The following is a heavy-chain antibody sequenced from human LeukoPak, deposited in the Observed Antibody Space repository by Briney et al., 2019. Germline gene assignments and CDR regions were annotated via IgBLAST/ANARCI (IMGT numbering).Heavy chain of an antibody. J-gene: IGHJ4*02. D-gene: IGHD5-12*01. V-gene: IGHV4-59*01. CDR3: ARGFDSKSTYFDY. CDR2: IYYSGST. Sequence: SETLSLTCTVSGGSIRSYYWSWIRQPPGKGLEWIGYIYYSGSTNYNPSLKSRVTISVDTSKNQFSLRLTSVSAADTAVYYRARGFDSKSTYFDYWGQGTLLTVSS. CDR1: GGSIRSYY.